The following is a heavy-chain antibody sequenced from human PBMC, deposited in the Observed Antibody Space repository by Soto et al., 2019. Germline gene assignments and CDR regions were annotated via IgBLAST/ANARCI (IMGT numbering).Heavy chain of an antibody. CDR2: IIPIFGTA. CDR1: GGTFSSYA. D-gene: IGHD2-15*01. CDR3: AREDCSGGSCYYNWFDP. Sequence: SVKVSCKASGGTFSSYAISWVRQAPGQGLEWMGGIIPIFGTANYAQKFQGRVTITADESTSTAYMELSSLRSEDTAVYYCAREDCSGGSCYYNWFDPWGQGTLVTV. J-gene: IGHJ5*02. V-gene: IGHV1-69*13.